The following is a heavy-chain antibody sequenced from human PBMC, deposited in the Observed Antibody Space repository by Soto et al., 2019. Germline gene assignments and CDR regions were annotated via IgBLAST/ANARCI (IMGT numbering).Heavy chain of an antibody. V-gene: IGHV4-59*11. CDR2: IYYRGTT. Sequence: QVQLQESGPGLVKASETLSLTCIISGGAIGSHYWSWIRQPTGKALEWIGYIYYRGTTRYNPSLKSRLTLSVDTSTNQFSLNLTSVTAADTATYYCARGRREDVFNIWGQGTVVTVSS. CDR1: GGAIGSHY. J-gene: IGHJ3*02. CDR3: ARGRREDVFNI. D-gene: IGHD1-26*01.